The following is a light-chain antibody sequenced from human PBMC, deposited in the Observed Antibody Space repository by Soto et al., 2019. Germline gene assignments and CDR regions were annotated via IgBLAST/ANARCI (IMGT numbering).Light chain of an antibody. CDR1: SSNIGAGYD. CDR2: GNS. CDR3: QSYDSSLSGSTV. V-gene: IGLV1-40*01. Sequence: QSALTQPPSVSGAPGQRVTISCTGSSSNIGAGYDVHWYQQLPGTAPKLLIYGNSNRPSGVPDRFSGSKSGTSASLAITGXXXXXXADYYCQSYDSSLSGSTVXGGGTQLTVL. J-gene: IGLJ2*01.